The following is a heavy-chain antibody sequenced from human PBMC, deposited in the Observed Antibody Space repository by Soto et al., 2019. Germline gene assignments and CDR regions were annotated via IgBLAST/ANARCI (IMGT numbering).Heavy chain of an antibody. CDR2: IYYSGST. J-gene: IGHJ6*02. CDR3: ARDIVGAQDYYYGMDV. V-gene: IGHV4-31*03. Sequence: QVQLQESGPGLVKPSQTLSLTCTVSGGSISSGGYYWSWIRQHPGKGLEWIGYIYYSGSTYYNPSLKSRVTISVDTSKTPFSLKLSSVTAADTAVYYCARDIVGAQDYYYGMDVWGQGTTVTVSS. D-gene: IGHD1-26*01. CDR1: GGSISSGGYY.